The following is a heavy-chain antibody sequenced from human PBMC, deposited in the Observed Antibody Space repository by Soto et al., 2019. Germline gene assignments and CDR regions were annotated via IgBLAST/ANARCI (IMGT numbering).Heavy chain of an antibody. Sequence: QVQLVESGGGVVQPGRSLRLSCAASGFTFSSYAMHWVRQAPGKGLEWVAVISYDGSNKYYADSVKGRFTISRDNSKNTLYLQMNSLRAEDTAVYYCARGFGVVVPAARQLDYWAQGTLVTVSS. CDR2: ISYDGSNK. CDR1: GFTFSSYA. CDR3: ARGFGVVVPAARQLDY. D-gene: IGHD2-2*01. J-gene: IGHJ4*02. V-gene: IGHV3-30-3*01.